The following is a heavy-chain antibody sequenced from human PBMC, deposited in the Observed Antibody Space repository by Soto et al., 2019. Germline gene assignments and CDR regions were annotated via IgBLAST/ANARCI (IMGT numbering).Heavy chain of an antibody. CDR3: ARDSSSLYGENDY. J-gene: IGHJ4*02. CDR1: GYTFTSYG. V-gene: IGHV1-18*01. Sequence: QVQLVQSGAEVKKPWASVKVSCKASGYTFTSYGISRVRKAPGQGLEWMGWISAYNGNTNYAQKLQGRVTMTTDTYTSTAYMEPRSLRSDDTAVYYCARDSSSLYGENDYWGQGTLVTVSS. D-gene: IGHD6-13*01. CDR2: ISAYNGNT.